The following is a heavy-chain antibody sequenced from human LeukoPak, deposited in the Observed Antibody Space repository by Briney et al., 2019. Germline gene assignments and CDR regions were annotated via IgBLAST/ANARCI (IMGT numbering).Heavy chain of an antibody. J-gene: IGHJ4*02. CDR3: ARDKKGGESSEIDY. CDR2: LNSDRSST. V-gene: IGHV3-74*03. Sequence: PGGSLRLSCAASGFTFSSYWMHWVRQAPGKGLVWVSRLNSDRSSTTYADSVKGRFTISRDNAKNTLYLEMNSLRAEDTSVYYCARDKKGGESSEIDYWGQGTLVTVSS. CDR1: GFTFSSYW. D-gene: IGHD3-10*01.